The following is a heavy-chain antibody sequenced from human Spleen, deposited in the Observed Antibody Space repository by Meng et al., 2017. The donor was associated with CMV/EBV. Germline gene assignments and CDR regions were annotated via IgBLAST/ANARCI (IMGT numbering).Heavy chain of an antibody. J-gene: IGHJ5*02. D-gene: IGHD6-6*01. V-gene: IGHV1-69*10. CDR2: IIPILGIA. Sequence: SVKVSCKASGGTFSSYAISWVRQAPGQGLEWMGGIIPILGIANYAQKFQGRVTITADKSTSTAYMELSSLRSEDTAVYYCARDRRIAARPRWFDPWGQGTLVTVSS. CDR3: ARDRRIAARPRWFDP. CDR1: GGTFSSYA.